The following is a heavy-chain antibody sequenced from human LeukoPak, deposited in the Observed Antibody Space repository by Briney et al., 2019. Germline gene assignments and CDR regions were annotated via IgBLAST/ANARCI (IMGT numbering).Heavy chain of an antibody. CDR3: ARDAPVTDY. Sequence: GGSLRLSCAASGFTFSSYEVNWVRQAPGKGLEWVSYISSSGSTIYYADSVKGRFTISRDNAKNSLYLQMNSLRAEDTAVYYCARDAPVTDYWGQGTLVTVSS. V-gene: IGHV3-48*03. D-gene: IGHD4-17*01. CDR1: GFTFSSYE. CDR2: ISSSGSTI. J-gene: IGHJ4*02.